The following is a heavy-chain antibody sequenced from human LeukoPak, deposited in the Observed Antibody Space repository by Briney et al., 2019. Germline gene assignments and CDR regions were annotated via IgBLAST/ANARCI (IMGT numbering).Heavy chain of an antibody. CDR2: IYYSGST. CDR3: AREGVGATTGFDY. CDR1: GGSISSYY. D-gene: IGHD1-26*01. Sequence: SETLSLTCTVSGGSISSYYWSWIRQPPGKGLEWIGYIYYSGSTNYNPSLKSRVTISVDTSKNQFSLKLSSVTAADTAVYYCAREGVGATTGFDYWGQETLVTVSS. V-gene: IGHV4-59*01. J-gene: IGHJ4*02.